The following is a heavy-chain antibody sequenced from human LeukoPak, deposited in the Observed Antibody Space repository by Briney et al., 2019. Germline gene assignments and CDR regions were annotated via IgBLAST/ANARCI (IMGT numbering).Heavy chain of an antibody. CDR3: ATHSSRWYDHDAFDI. Sequence: ASVKVSCKASGYTFTSYGISWVRQAPGQRLEWIGWIVVGSGNTNYAQKFQERVTITRDRSTSTAYMELSSLRSEDTALYYCATHSSRWYDHDAFDIWGQGTMVTVSS. CDR1: GYTFTSYG. CDR2: IVVGSGNT. D-gene: IGHD6-19*01. V-gene: IGHV1-58*02. J-gene: IGHJ3*02.